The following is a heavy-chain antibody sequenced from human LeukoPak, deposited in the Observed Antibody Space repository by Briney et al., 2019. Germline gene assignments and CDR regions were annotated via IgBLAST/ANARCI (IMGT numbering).Heavy chain of an antibody. CDR3: TTDPGNDFWGEPPDY. J-gene: IGHJ4*02. CDR1: GFTFSNAW. V-gene: IGHV3-15*01. CDR2: IKSKTDGGTT. D-gene: IGHD3-3*01. Sequence: PGGSLRLSCAASGFTFSNAWMSWVRQAPGKGLEWVGRIKSKTDGGTTDYAAPVKGRFTISRDDSKNTLYLQMNSLKTEDTAVYYCTTDPGNDFWGEPPDYWGQGTLVTVSS.